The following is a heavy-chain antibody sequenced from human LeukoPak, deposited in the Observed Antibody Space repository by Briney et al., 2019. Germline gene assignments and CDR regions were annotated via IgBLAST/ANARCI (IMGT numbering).Heavy chain of an antibody. D-gene: IGHD2-21*02. CDR3: ARKCGGDCYSPFDY. Sequence: ASVKVSCKASGYSLTSYGFSWVRQAPGQGLEWMGWISAYGGYTTYTQMFQGRIAMTIDTSTSTAYMELRSLRSDDTAVYYCARKCGGDCYSPFDYWGQGTLVTVSS. V-gene: IGHV1-18*01. CDR2: ISAYGGYT. J-gene: IGHJ4*02. CDR1: GYSLTSYG.